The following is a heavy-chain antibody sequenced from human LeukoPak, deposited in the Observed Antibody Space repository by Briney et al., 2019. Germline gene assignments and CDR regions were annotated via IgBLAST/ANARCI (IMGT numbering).Heavy chain of an antibody. Sequence: GGSLRLSCAASGFTFSSYAMHWVRQAPGKGLEWVAVISYDGSNKYYADSVKGRFTISRDNSKNTLYLQMNSLRAEDTAVYYCAIDKGGSYYVYCDYWGQGTLVTVSS. D-gene: IGHD1-26*01. CDR2: ISYDGSNK. J-gene: IGHJ4*02. CDR3: AIDKGGSYYVYCDY. V-gene: IGHV3-30-3*01. CDR1: GFTFSSYA.